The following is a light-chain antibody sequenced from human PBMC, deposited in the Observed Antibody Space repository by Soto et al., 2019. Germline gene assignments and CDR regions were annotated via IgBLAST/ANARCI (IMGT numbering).Light chain of an antibody. V-gene: IGKV3-20*01. CDR2: GAS. CDR3: QQYSSSPGT. Sequence: EIVMTQSPATLSVSPGERATLSCRGARRVSSSYFAWYQQKPGEAPRLLIYGASSRATGIPGRFSGSGSGTDFTLTISRLEPEDFAVYYCQQYSSSPGTFGQGTKVDIK. J-gene: IGKJ1*01. CDR1: RRVSSSY.